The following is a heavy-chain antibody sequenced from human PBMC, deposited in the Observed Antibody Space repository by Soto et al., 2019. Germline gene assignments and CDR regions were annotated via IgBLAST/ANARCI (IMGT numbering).Heavy chain of an antibody. J-gene: IGHJ4*02. CDR1: GFTVSSNY. Sequence: GGSVRLSCAASGFTVSSNYMSWVRQAPGKGLEWVSVIYSGGSTYYADSVKGRFTISRDNSKNTLYLQMNSLRAEDTAVYYCARVMGGEGNGSPIDYWGQGTLVTVSS. D-gene: IGHD1-26*01. CDR2: IYSGGST. CDR3: ARVMGGEGNGSPIDY. V-gene: IGHV3-53*01.